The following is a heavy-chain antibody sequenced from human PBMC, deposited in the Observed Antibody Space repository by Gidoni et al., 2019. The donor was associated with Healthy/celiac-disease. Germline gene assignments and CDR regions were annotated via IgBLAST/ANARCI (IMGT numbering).Heavy chain of an antibody. CDR1: GFTFSSDA. CDR2: ISGSGGST. J-gene: IGHJ4*02. V-gene: IGHV3-23*01. CDR3: AKSLPSSWYLLSFDY. D-gene: IGHD6-13*01. Sequence: EVQLLESGGGLVQPGGSLRLSCAASGFTFSSDAMSWVRQAPGKGLGWVSAISGSGGSTYYADSVKGRFTISRDNSKNTLYLQMNSLRAEDTAVYYCAKSLPSSWYLLSFDYWGQGTLVTVSS.